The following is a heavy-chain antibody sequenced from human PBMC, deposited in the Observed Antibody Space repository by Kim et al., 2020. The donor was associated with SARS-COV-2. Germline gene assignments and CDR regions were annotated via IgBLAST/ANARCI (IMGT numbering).Heavy chain of an antibody. D-gene: IGHD2-2*01. CDR2: NYYSGST. CDR3: ARHSRIVVVPAAILA. V-gene: IGHV4-39*01. J-gene: IGHJ4*02. CDR1: GGSISSSSYY. Sequence: SETLSLTCTVSGGSISSSSYYWVWIRQPPGKGLEWIGSNYYSGSTYYNPSLQSRVTISVDTSKNQFSLKLSSVTAADTAVYYCARHSRIVVVPAAILAWGQGTPVTVSS.